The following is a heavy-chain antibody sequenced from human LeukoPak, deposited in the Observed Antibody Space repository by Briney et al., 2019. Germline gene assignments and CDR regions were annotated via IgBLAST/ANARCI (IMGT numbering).Heavy chain of an antibody. J-gene: IGHJ5*02. Sequence: GGSLRLSCAASGFTFSNNHMTWVRQAPGKGLEWVSVIYSDGTAYYADSVKGRFTISRDNSKNTLYLQMNGLRAEDTAGYYCVRDLTWGQGTLVTVSS. V-gene: IGHV3-53*01. CDR3: VRDLT. CDR2: IYSDGTA. CDR1: GFTFSNNH.